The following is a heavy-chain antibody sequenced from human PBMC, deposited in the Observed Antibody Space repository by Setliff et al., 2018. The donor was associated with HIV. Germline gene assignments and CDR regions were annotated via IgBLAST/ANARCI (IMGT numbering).Heavy chain of an antibody. CDR2: IYTSGRT. CDR1: GGSISSGNYY. J-gene: IGHJ6*02. Sequence: KTSETLSLTCTVSGGSISSGNYYWSWIRQPAGKGLEWIGRIYTSGRTKYNPSLKSRVTISVDTSKNQFSLTLNSVTAADTAVYYCARHFTYDTTSSVTGYGLDVWGQGTTVTVSS. CDR3: ARHFTYDTTSSVTGYGLDV. V-gene: IGHV4-61*02. D-gene: IGHD3-22*01.